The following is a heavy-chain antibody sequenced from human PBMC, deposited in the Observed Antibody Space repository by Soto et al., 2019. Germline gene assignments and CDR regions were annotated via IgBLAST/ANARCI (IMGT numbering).Heavy chain of an antibody. CDR3: ARVQTASYHYYVLDV. J-gene: IGHJ6*02. CDR1: GYSISSSNW. V-gene: IGHV4-28*03. CDR2: IYYSGST. Sequence: SETLSLTCAVSGYSISSSNWWGWIRQPPGKGLEWIGYIYYSGSTYYNPSLKSRVTMSVDTSKNQFSLKLSSVTAVDTAVYYCARVQTASYHYYVLDVWGQGTTVTVSS.